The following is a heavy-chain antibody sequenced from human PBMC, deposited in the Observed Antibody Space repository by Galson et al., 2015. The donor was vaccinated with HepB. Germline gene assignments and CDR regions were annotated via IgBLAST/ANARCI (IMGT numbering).Heavy chain of an antibody. V-gene: IGHV1-69*02. Sequence: SVKVSCKASGGTFSSYTISWVRQAPGQGLEWMGRIIPILGIANYAQKFQGRVTITADKSTSTAYMGLSSLRSEDTAVYYCARALFSTGWFDHWGQGTLVTVSS. CDR3: ARALFSTGWFDH. D-gene: IGHD4-17*01. CDR1: GGTFSSYT. J-gene: IGHJ5*02. CDR2: IIPILGIA.